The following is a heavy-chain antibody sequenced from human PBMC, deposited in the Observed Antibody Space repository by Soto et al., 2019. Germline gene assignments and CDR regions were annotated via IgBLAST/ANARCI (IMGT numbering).Heavy chain of an antibody. V-gene: IGHV1-69*12. CDR1: GGTFSSYA. CDR3: AREFVPIATSCYCNRIDYYYYGMDV. Sequence: QVQLVQSGAEVKKPGSSVKVSCKASGGTFSSYAISWVRQAPGQGLEWMGGIIPIFGTANYAQKFQGRVTITADESTRTAYMELSSLRSEDTAVYYCAREFVPIATSCYCNRIDYYYYGMDVWGQGTTVTVSS. CDR2: IIPIFGTA. J-gene: IGHJ6*02. D-gene: IGHD2-2*01.